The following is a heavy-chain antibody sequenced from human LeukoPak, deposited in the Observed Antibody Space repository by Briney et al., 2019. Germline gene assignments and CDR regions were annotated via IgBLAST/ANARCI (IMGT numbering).Heavy chain of an antibody. CDR2: ISAYNGNT. CDR1: GYTFTSYG. D-gene: IGHD6-13*01. CDR3: ASYSSRFRAFDY. Sequence: ASVKVSCKASGYTFTSYGISWVRQAPGQGLEWMGWISAYNGNTNYAQKLQGRVTMTTDTSTSTAYMELRSLRSDDTAVYYCASYSSRFRAFDYWGQGTLVTVSS. V-gene: IGHV1-18*01. J-gene: IGHJ4*02.